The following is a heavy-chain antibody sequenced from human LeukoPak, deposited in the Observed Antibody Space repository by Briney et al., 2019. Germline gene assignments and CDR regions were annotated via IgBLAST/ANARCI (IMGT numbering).Heavy chain of an antibody. Sequence: VASVKVSCKASGYTFTSYGISWVRQAPGQGLEWMGLISAYSGNTNFAQKLQGRVTMTTDTSTSTAYMELTSLRSDDTAVYFCARGADTGSYGSLVYFDYWGQGTLVTVSS. J-gene: IGHJ4*02. CDR2: ISAYSGNT. CDR3: ARGADTGSYGSLVYFDY. CDR1: GYTFTSYG. D-gene: IGHD3-16*01. V-gene: IGHV1-18*01.